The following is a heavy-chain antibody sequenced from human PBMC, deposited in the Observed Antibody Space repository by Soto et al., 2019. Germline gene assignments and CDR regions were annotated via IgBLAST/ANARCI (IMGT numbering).Heavy chain of an antibody. CDR3: AKESSGYGYYFDY. D-gene: IGHD5-12*01. Sequence: GGSLRLSCAASGFTFDDYAMHWVRQAPGKGLEWVSGISWNSGSIGYADSVKGRFTISRDNAKNSLYLQMNSLRAEDTALYYCAKESSGYGYYFDYWGQGTLVTVSS. V-gene: IGHV3-9*01. CDR1: GFTFDDYA. J-gene: IGHJ4*02. CDR2: ISWNSGSI.